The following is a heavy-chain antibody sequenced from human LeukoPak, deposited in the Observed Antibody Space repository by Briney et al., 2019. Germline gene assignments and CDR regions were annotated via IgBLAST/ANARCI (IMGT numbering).Heavy chain of an antibody. CDR3: ARARGGWEQWLVPTYYFDY. V-gene: IGHV3-23*01. CDR2: ISGSGGST. J-gene: IGHJ4*02. Sequence: PGGSLRLSCAASGFTFSSYAMSWVRQAPGKGLEWVSAISGSGGSTYCADSVKGRFTISRDNSKNTLYLQMNSLRAEDTAVYYCARARGGWEQWLVPTYYFDYWGQGTLVTVPS. D-gene: IGHD6-19*01. CDR1: GFTFSSYA.